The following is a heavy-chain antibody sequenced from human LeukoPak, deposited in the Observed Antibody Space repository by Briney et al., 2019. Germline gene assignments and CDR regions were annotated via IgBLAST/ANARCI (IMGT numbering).Heavy chain of an antibody. J-gene: IGHJ4*02. CDR2: ISGSGGST. Sequence: GGSLRLSCAASGFTFSSYWMHWVRQAPGKGLEWVSAISGSGGSTYYADSVKGRFTISRDNSKNTLYLQMNSLRAEDTAVYYCAKVPRFLEWSIYFDYWGQGTLVTVSS. CDR3: AKVPRFLEWSIYFDY. CDR1: GFTFSSYW. D-gene: IGHD3-3*01. V-gene: IGHV3-23*01.